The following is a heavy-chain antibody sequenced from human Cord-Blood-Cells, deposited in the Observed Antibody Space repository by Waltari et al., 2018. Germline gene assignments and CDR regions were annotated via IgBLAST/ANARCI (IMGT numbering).Heavy chain of an antibody. J-gene: IGHJ3*02. CDR3: ARGYSYDAFDI. CDR1: GFTVSSNY. V-gene: IGHV3-53*01. Sequence: EVQLVESGGGLIQPGGSLRLSCAASGFTVSSNYMSWVRQAPGKGFELVSVIYSGGSTYYADSVKGRFTISRDNSKNTLYLQMNSLRAEDTAVYYCARGYSYDAFDIWGQGTMVTVSS. CDR2: IYSGGST. D-gene: IGHD5-18*01.